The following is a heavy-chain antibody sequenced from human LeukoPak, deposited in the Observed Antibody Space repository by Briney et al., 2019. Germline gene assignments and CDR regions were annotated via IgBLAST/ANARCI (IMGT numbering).Heavy chain of an antibody. J-gene: IGHJ3*02. CDR1: GGSISSISYY. CDR3: ARTAATYYYDSSGPI. V-gene: IGHV4-39*01. CDR2: IYYSGTT. D-gene: IGHD3-22*01. Sequence: SESLSLTCTVSGGSISSISYYWGWIRQPPGKGLDWIGSIYYSGTTYCNPSLKSRVTISVDTSKNQFSLKLSSVTAADTAVYYCARTAATYYYDSSGPIWGQGTMVTVSS.